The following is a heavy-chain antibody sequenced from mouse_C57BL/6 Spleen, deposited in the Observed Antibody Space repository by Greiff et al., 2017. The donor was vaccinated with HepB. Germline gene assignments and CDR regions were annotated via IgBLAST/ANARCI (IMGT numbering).Heavy chain of an antibody. V-gene: IGHV1-81*01. CDR3: ARSLIYYYGSSYFDY. D-gene: IGHD1-1*01. J-gene: IGHJ2*01. CDR1: GYTFTSYG. CDR2: IYPRSGNT. Sequence: VQLQQSGAELARPGASVKLSCKASGYTFTSYGISWVKQRTGQGLEWIGEIYPRSGNTYYNEKFKGKATLTADKSSSTAYMELRSLTSEDSAVYFCARSLIYYYGSSYFDYWGQGTTLTVSS.